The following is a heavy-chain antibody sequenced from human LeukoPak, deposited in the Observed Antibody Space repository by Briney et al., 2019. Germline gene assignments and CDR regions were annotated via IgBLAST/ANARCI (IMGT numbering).Heavy chain of an antibody. D-gene: IGHD1-26*01. CDR2: IYYSGST. CDR1: GGSISSYY. J-gene: IGHJ4*02. Sequence: SETLSVTCTVSGGSISSYYWSWIRQPPGKGLEWIGYIYYSGSTNYNPSLKSRVTISVDTSKNQFSLKLSSVTAADTAVYYCARHVKGATPLFYFDYWGQGTLVTVSS. V-gene: IGHV4-59*08. CDR3: ARHVKGATPLFYFDY.